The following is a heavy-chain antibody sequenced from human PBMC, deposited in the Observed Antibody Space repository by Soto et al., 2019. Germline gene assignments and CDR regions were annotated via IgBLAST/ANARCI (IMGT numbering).Heavy chain of an antibody. CDR2: ISAHNGNT. Sequence: QVHLVQSGAEVKKPGASVKVSCKGSGYTFTSYGITWVRQAPGQVLEWMGWISAHNGNTDYAQKLQGRVTVTRDTSTSPAYMELRSLRSDDTAVYYCARGRYGDYWGQGALVTVSS. D-gene: IGHD1-1*01. CDR1: GYTFTSYG. CDR3: ARGRYGDY. V-gene: IGHV1-18*01. J-gene: IGHJ4*02.